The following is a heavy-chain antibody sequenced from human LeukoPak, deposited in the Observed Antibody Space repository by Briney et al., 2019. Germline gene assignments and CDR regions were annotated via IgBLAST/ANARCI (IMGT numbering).Heavy chain of an antibody. CDR1: GLTFSTYP. Sequence: GGSLRLSCAASGLTFSTYPMTWVRQAPGKGLEWVSAISNSGDTTYYADSVKGRFTISRDNSKNTLYLQLNSLRAEGTAVYYCAKDRGYWGQGTLVTVSS. CDR2: ISNSGDTT. CDR3: AKDRGY. V-gene: IGHV3-23*01. J-gene: IGHJ4*02.